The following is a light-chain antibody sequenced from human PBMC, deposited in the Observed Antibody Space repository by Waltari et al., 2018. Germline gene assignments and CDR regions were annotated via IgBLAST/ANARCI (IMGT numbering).Light chain of an antibody. Sequence: QSALTQPRSVSGSPGQSVTISCTGTSSDVGGYNYVSWYQQHPGKAPKLMIYDVTKRPSGVPDRFSGSKSGNTASLTISGPQAEDEADYYCSSYAGSYPVVFGGGTKLAVL. CDR1: SSDVGGYNY. CDR3: SSYAGSYPVV. J-gene: IGLJ2*01. CDR2: DVT. V-gene: IGLV2-11*01.